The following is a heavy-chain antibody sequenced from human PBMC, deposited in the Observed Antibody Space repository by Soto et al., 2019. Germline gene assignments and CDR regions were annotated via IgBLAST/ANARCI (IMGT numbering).Heavy chain of an antibody. CDR2: VNTGNGNT. CDR3: ARDRPYSYDSSAYPALDD. Sequence: ASVKVSCKASGHTFSNFAIHWVRQAPGQSLEWMGWVNTGNGNTKYSQKFQGRVSITTDTSTSTGYMELRSLRSDDTAVYYCARDRPYSYDSSAYPALDDWGQGILVTVSS. CDR1: GHTFSNFA. J-gene: IGHJ4*02. V-gene: IGHV1-3*04. D-gene: IGHD3-22*01.